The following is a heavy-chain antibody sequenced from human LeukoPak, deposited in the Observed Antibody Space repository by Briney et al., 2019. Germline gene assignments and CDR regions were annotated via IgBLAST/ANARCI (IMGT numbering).Heavy chain of an antibody. V-gene: IGHV3-21*01. CDR2: ISSSSSYI. CDR1: GFTFSSYW. D-gene: IGHD2-2*03. CDR3: ARDWIGAFDI. Sequence: GSLRLSCAASGFTFSSYWMSWVRQAPGKGLEWVSSISSSSSYIYYADSVKGRFTISRDNAKNSLYLQMNSLRAEDTAVYYCARDWIGAFDIWGQGTMVTVSS. J-gene: IGHJ3*02.